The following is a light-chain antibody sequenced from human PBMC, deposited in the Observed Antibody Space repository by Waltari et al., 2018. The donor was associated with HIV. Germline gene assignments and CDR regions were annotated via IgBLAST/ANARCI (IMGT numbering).Light chain of an antibody. CDR2: DVT. J-gene: IGLJ1*01. CDR1: SSDVGGYNY. CDR3: CSYAGSYTYV. Sequence: QSALTQPASVSGSPGQSLTISCTGTSSDVGGYNYVSWYQQHPGKAPKLMIYDVTQRPSGVPDRFSGSKSGNTASLTISGLQAEDEADYYCCSYAGSYTYVFGTGTKVTVL. V-gene: IGLV2-11*01.